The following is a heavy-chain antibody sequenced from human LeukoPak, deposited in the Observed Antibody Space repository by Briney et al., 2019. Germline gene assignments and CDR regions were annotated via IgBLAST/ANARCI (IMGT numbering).Heavy chain of an antibody. J-gene: IGHJ4*02. CDR3: AREIVVVPAAMYGY. V-gene: IGHV1-69*05. CDR2: IIPIFGTA. Sequence: SVKVSCKASGGTFSSYAISWVRQAPGQGLEWMGGIIPIFGTANYAQKFQGRVTITTDESTSTAYMGLSSLRSEDTAVYYCAREIVVVPAAMYGYWGQGTLVTVSA. D-gene: IGHD2-2*01. CDR1: GGTFSSYA.